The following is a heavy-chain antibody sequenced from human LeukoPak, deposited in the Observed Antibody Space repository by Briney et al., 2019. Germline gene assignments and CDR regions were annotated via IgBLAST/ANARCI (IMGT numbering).Heavy chain of an antibody. CDR1: GFTFSSYS. D-gene: IGHD3-10*01. Sequence: GGSLRLSCAASGFTFSSYSMTWVRQAPGKGLEWVSYISSSGSTIYYADSVKGRFTISRDNAKNSLYLQMNSLRAEDTAVYYCARDPAYYYGSGTHLYFDYWGQGTLVTVSS. V-gene: IGHV3-48*04. J-gene: IGHJ4*02. CDR2: ISSSGSTI. CDR3: ARDPAYYYGSGTHLYFDY.